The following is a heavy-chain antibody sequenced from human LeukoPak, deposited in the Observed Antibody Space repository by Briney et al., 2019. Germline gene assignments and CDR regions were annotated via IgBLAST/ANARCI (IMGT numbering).Heavy chain of an antibody. CDR1: GFTFSSYT. CDR2: ISYDGGIK. Sequence: GTSLRLSCAASGFTFSSYTMHWVRQAPGKGLEWVAVISYDGGIKYYADSVKGRLTISRDNSKNTLYLQMSSLRAEDTAVYYCAGGNDYYDSNTYYEFDYWGQGTLVTVSS. D-gene: IGHD3-22*01. V-gene: IGHV3-30*04. J-gene: IGHJ4*02. CDR3: AGGNDYYDSNTYYEFDY.